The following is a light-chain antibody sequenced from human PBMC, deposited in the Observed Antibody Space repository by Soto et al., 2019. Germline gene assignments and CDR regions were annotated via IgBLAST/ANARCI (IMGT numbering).Light chain of an antibody. CDR2: GAS. J-gene: IGKJ4*01. V-gene: IGKV1D-12*01. Sequence: DIQMTQSPSSVSASIGDTVTITCRASHDISILLAWYQQKPGRAPKLLIYGASTLESWVPSRFSGRGSGTDFTLTISSLQPEDFATYFCQQADSFPLTFGGGTKVEIK. CDR1: HDISIL. CDR3: QQADSFPLT.